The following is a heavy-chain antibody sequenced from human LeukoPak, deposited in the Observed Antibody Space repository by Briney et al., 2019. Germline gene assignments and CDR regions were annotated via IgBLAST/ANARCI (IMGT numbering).Heavy chain of an antibody. D-gene: IGHD3-9*01. CDR3: ARGIRYFDWLSGLPDY. CDR2: INPNSGGT. V-gene: IGHV1-2*02. Sequence: GASVKVSCKASGYTFTGYYMHWVLQAPGQGLEWMGWINPNSGGTNYAQKFQGRVTMTRDTSISTAYMELSRLRSDDTAVYYCARGIRYFDWLSGLPDYWGQGTLVTVSS. J-gene: IGHJ4*02. CDR1: GYTFTGYY.